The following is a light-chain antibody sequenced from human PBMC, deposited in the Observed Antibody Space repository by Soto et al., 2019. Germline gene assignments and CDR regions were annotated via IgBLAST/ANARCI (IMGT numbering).Light chain of an antibody. V-gene: IGKV1-39*01. J-gene: IGKJ1*01. CDR2: AAS. Sequence: DIQMTQSPSSLSASVGDRVTITCRASQSVDDYFSWYQQIPGRAPKLLIYAASHLQSWVPSRFRSSGYGTDFTLTISSLQPEDSAIYYCLQSYDTPWTFGQGTKVEIK. CDR1: QSVDDY. CDR3: LQSYDTPWT.